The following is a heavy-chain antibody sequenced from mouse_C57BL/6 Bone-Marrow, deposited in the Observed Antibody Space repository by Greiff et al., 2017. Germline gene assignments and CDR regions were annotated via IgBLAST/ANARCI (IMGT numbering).Heavy chain of an antibody. J-gene: IGHJ4*01. CDR2: IDPSDSYT. CDR3: ARRVYYDYDAGLYYYAMDY. CDR1: GYTFTSYW. Sequence: QVQLQQPGAELVRPGTSVKLSCKASGYTFTSYWMHWVKQRPGQGLEWIGVIDPSDSYTNYNQKFKGKATLTVDTSSSTAYMQLSSLTSEDSAVYYWARRVYYDYDAGLYYYAMDYWGQGTSVTVSS. D-gene: IGHD2-4*01. V-gene: IGHV1-59*01.